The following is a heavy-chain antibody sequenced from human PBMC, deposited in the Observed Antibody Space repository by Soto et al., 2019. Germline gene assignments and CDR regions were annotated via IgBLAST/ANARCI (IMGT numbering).Heavy chain of an antibody. J-gene: IGHJ4*02. CDR1: GGSISGHY. Sequence: SETLSLTCTVSGGSISGHYWSWIRQPPGKGLEWLGYIYYTGSTKYNPSLKSRVSISMDTSKIQFSLKLTSVTAADTAIYVCARGVAGLLDDWGQGTLVTVSS. V-gene: IGHV4-59*08. CDR3: ARGVAGLLDD. CDR2: IYYTGST. D-gene: IGHD6-19*01.